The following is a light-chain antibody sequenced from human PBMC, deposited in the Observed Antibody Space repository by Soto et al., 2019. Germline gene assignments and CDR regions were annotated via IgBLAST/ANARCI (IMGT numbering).Light chain of an antibody. CDR1: QSIDSW. J-gene: IGKJ1*01. Sequence: DVQMTQSPSSLSASVGDRVTITCRASQSIDSWLAWYQQKPGKAPELLIYGASTLQSGVPSRLSGSGSGTDFTLTISCLQFEDFATYYCQQYYSFPWTFGQGTKVDIK. CDR2: GAS. V-gene: IGKV1-5*01. CDR3: QQYYSFPWT.